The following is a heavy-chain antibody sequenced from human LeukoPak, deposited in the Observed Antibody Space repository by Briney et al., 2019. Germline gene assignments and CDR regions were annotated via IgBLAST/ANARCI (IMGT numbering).Heavy chain of an antibody. V-gene: IGHV1-8*01. Sequence: GASVKVSCKASGYTFTSYDINWVRQATGQGLEWMGWMNPNSGNTGYAQKFQGRVTMTRNTSISTAYMELSSLRSEDTAVYYCARDEGSGPAHWFDPWGQGTLVTVSS. D-gene: IGHD3-3*01. CDR2: MNPNSGNT. CDR1: GYTFTSYD. CDR3: ARDEGSGPAHWFDP. J-gene: IGHJ5*02.